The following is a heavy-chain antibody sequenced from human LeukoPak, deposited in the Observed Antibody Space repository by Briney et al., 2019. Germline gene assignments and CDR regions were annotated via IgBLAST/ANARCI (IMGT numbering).Heavy chain of an antibody. CDR3: ARAVLRYYDWQGFFDY. D-gene: IGHD3-9*01. J-gene: IGHJ4*02. CDR1: GYTFTGYY. V-gene: IGHV1-2*02. Sequence: RASVKVSCKASGYTFTGYYMHWVRQAPGQGLEWMGWINPNSGDTNYAQKFQGRVTMTRDTSISTAYMELSRLRSDDTALYFCARAVLRYYDWQGFFDYWGQGTLVTVSS. CDR2: INPNSGDT.